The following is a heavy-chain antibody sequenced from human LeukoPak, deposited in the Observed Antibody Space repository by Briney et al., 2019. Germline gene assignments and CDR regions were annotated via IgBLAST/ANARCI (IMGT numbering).Heavy chain of an antibody. J-gene: IGHJ4*02. CDR2: ISYDGSNK. CDR1: GFTFSSYS. CDR3: ARWGVVDHFDY. Sequence: GGSLRLSCAASGFTFSSYSMNWVRQAPGKGLEWVAVISYDGSNKYYADSVKGRFTISRDNSKNTLYLQMNSLRAEDTAVYYCARWGVVDHFDYWGQGTLVTVSS. D-gene: IGHD2-2*01. V-gene: IGHV3-30*03.